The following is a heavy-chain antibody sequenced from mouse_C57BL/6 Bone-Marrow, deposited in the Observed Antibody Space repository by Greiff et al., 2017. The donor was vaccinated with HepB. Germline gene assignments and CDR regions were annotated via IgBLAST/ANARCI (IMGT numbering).Heavy chain of an antibody. V-gene: IGHV1-69*01. Sequence: QVQLQQPGAELVMPGASVKLSCKASGYTFTSYWMHWVKQRPGQGLEWIGEIYPSDSYTNYNQKFKGKSTLTVDKSSSTAYMQLSSLTSEDSAVYYCARCPNYYGSSPWFAYWGQGTLVTVSA. D-gene: IGHD1-1*01. CDR3: ARCPNYYGSSPWFAY. J-gene: IGHJ3*01. CDR1: GYTFTSYW. CDR2: IYPSDSYT.